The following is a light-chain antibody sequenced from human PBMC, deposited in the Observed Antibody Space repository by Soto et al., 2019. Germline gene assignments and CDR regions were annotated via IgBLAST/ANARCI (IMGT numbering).Light chain of an antibody. Sequence: AIQLTQSPSSLSASVGDRVTITCRASQGIRGALAWYQQRPGKPPKMLIYDVSKLERGVPSRFSGSDSGTHFTLTIGSLQAEDFATYYCQQFNSYPITFGQGTRLEIK. CDR3: QQFNSYPIT. CDR2: DVS. V-gene: IGKV1-13*02. J-gene: IGKJ5*01. CDR1: QGIRGA.